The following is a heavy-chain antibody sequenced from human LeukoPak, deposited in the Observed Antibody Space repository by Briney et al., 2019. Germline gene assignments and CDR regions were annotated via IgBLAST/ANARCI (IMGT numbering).Heavy chain of an antibody. Sequence: SVKVSCKASGYTFTSYDINWVRQATGQGLEWIGWIVVGSGNTNYAQKFQERVTITRDMSTSTAYMELSSLRSEDTAVYYCAADPSSIVGATYYYGMDVWGQGTTVTVSS. J-gene: IGHJ6*02. CDR2: IVVGSGNT. D-gene: IGHD1-26*01. CDR3: AADPSSIVGATYYYGMDV. CDR1: GYTFTSYD. V-gene: IGHV1-58*02.